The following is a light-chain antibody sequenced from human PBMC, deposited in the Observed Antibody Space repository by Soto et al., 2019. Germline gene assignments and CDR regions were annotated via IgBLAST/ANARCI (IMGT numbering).Light chain of an antibody. J-gene: IGLJ2*01. V-gene: IGLV1-51*01. CDR1: SSNIGNNY. CDR2: DND. CDR3: GTWDSSLGAGV. Sequence: QSVLTQPPSVSAAPGQKVTISCSGGSSNIGNNYVSWYQQFPGTAPKLLIYDNDKRPSGIPDRFSGSKSGTSATLGITGLQTGDEADYYCGTWDSSLGAGVFGGGTKLTV.